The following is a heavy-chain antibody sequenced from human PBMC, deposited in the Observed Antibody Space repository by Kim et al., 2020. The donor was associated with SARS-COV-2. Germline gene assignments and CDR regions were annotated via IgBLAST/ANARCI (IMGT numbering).Heavy chain of an antibody. CDR2: ISAYNGNT. CDR1: GYTFTSYG. V-gene: IGHV1-18*01. Sequence: ASVKVSCKASGYTFTSYGISWVRQAPGQGLEWMGWISAYNGNTNYAQKLQGRVTMTTDTSTSTAYMELRSLRSDDTAVYYCASDNPGSGELSDYYYGMDVSGQGTTVTVSS. J-gene: IGHJ6*02. D-gene: IGHD3-16*02. CDR3: ASDNPGSGELSDYYYGMDV.